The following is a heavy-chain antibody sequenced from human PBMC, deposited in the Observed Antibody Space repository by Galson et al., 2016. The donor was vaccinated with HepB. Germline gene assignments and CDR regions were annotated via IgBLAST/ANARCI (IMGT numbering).Heavy chain of an antibody. D-gene: IGHD2-2*01. CDR1: GFIFGSFG. CDR2: VWYDGSKK. CDR3: ARVRFCSSTTCYDAFDV. Sequence: SLRLSCAASGFIFGSFGMHWVRQAPGKGLEWVAVVWYDGSKKYYADSVKGRFTISRDNFKNTLYLQMDSHRAEDSAVHYCARVRFCSSTTCYDAFDVWGLVTMVSFSS. V-gene: IGHV3-33*01. J-gene: IGHJ3*01.